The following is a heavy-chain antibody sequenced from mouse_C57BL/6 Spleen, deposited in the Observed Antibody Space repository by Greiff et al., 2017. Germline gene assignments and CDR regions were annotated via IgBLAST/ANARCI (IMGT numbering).Heavy chain of an antibody. CDR3: ARRCDYDVRYYFDY. J-gene: IGHJ2*01. CDR2: IDPSDSYT. CDR1: GYTFTSYW. Sequence: QVHVKQPGAELVKPGASVKLSCKASGYTFTSYWMQWVKQRPGQGLEWIGEIDPSDSYTNYNQKFKGKATLTVDTSSSTAYMQLSSLTSEDSAVYYCARRCDYDVRYYFDYWGQGTTLTVSS. V-gene: IGHV1-50*01. D-gene: IGHD2-4*01.